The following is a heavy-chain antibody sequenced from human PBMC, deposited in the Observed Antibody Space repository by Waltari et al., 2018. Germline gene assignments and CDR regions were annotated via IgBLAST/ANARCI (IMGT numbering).Heavy chain of an antibody. V-gene: IGHV7-4-1*02. CDR3: ARGDIVIVPAADNWFDP. D-gene: IGHD2-15*01. CDR2: INTNTGKP. CDR1: GSTFINCG. Sequence: QVQLVQSGSEIKKPGASVKVSCKAYGSTFINCGVNWGRQAPGQGLEWMGWINTNTGKPTYAQGFTGRFVFSSDTSVNTAYLQISNLKTEDTAVYYCARGDIVIVPAADNWFDPWGQGTLVTVSS. J-gene: IGHJ5*02.